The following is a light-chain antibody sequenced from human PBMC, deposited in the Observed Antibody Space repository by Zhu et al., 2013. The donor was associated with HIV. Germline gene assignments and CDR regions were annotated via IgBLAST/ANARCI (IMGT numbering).Light chain of an antibody. J-gene: IGKJ3*01. V-gene: IGKV1-9*01. CDR3: QHLKTYPLT. Sequence: DIQLTQSASFLAASVGDRVTITCRASQDIHSSLAWYQQRPGKAPELLIYAATTLQDGVPSRFSGRGSGTEFTLTISSLQPEDFATYSCQHLKTYPLTFGPGTKVGI. CDR1: QDIHSS. CDR2: AAT.